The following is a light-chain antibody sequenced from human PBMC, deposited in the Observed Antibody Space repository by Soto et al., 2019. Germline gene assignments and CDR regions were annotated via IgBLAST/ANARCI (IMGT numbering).Light chain of an antibody. J-gene: IGKJ1*01. CDR1: QGISGW. V-gene: IGKV1-5*01. CDR2: DAS. CDR3: QQYNSYWT. Sequence: DIRMTQSPSTLSASVVYRVTITCRASQGISGWLAWYQQKPGKAPKLLIYDASSLESGVPSRFSGSGSGTEFTLTISSLRPDDFATYYCQQYNSYWTFGQGTKVDIK.